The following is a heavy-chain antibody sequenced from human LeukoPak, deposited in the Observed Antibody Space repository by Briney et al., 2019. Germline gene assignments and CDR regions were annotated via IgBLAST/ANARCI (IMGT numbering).Heavy chain of an antibody. CDR3: AKDQLTTDYYYGMDV. J-gene: IGHJ6*02. V-gene: IGHV3-23*01. Sequence: GASLRLSCAASGFTFSSYAMSWVRQAPGKGLEWVSAISGSGGSTYYADSVKGRFTISRDNSKNTLYLQMNSLRAEDTAVYYCAKDQLTTDYYYGMDVWGQGTTVTVSS. CDR2: ISGSGGST. CDR1: GFTFSSYA. D-gene: IGHD3-3*01.